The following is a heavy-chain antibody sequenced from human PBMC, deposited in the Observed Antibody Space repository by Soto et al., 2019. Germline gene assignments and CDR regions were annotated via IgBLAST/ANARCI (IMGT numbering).Heavy chain of an antibody. J-gene: IGHJ4*02. CDR3: AKQGYYDSSGYYYFDY. Sequence: GGSLRLSCAASGFTFSSYAMSWVRQAPGKGLEWVSAISGSGGSTYYADSVKGRFTISRDNSKNTLYLQMNSLRAEDTAVYYCAKQGYYDSSGYYYFDYWGQGTLVTVSS. D-gene: IGHD3-22*01. CDR2: ISGSGGST. CDR1: GFTFSSYA. V-gene: IGHV3-23*01.